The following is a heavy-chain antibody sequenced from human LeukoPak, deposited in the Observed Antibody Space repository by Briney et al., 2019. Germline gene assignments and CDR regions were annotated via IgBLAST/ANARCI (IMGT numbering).Heavy chain of an antibody. CDR2: IIPILGIA. D-gene: IGHD4-17*01. CDR1: GGTFSSYA. CDR3: TKGTTVAKEGFHI. V-gene: IGHV1-69*04. J-gene: IGHJ3*02. Sequence: SVKVSCKASGGTFSSYAISWVRQAPGQGLEWMGRIIPILGIANYAQKFQGRVTITADKSTSTAYMELSSLRSEDTAVYYCTKGTTVAKEGFHIWGQGTMVTVSS.